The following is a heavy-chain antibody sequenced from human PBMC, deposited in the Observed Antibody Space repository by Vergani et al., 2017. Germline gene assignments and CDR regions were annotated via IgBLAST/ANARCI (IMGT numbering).Heavy chain of an antibody. CDR2: IYNSGST. Sequence: QVQLQESGPGLVKPSQTLSLTCTVSGGSISSGGYYWSWIRQHPGKGLEWIGYIYNSGSTYYNPSLKSRVTISVDTSKNQFSLKLSSVTAADTAVYYCARDIRGSYCSSTSCYSNYYYYYMDGWGKGTTVTVSS. J-gene: IGHJ6*03. D-gene: IGHD2-2*01. V-gene: IGHV4-31*03. CDR1: GGSISSGGYY. CDR3: ARDIRGSYCSSTSCYSNYYYYYMDG.